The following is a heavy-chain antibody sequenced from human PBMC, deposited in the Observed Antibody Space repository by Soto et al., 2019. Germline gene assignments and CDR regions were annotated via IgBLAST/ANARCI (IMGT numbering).Heavy chain of an antibody. Sequence: ASVKVSCKASGYTFTSYYMHWVRQAPGQGLEWMGIINPSGGSTSYAQKFQGRVTMTRDTSTSTVYMELSSLRSEDTAVYYCARDHLSRYYYYYGMDVWGQGTTVTVS. CDR1: GYTFTSYY. J-gene: IGHJ6*02. CDR3: ARDHLSRYYYYYGMDV. CDR2: INPSGGST. V-gene: IGHV1-46*01.